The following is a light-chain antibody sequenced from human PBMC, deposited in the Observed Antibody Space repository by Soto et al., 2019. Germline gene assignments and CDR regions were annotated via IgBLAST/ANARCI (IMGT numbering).Light chain of an antibody. V-gene: IGLV2-8*01. CDR2: EVN. CDR1: RSDIGVYNY. Sequence: QSVLTQPPSASGSPGQSVTVSCTGTRSDIGVYNYVSWYRQHPGKAPKLLISEVNKPPSGVPDRFSGSKSGNTASLTVSGLQAEDEADYYCSSYAGSNNFVFGTGTKVTVL. CDR3: SSYAGSNNFV. J-gene: IGLJ1*01.